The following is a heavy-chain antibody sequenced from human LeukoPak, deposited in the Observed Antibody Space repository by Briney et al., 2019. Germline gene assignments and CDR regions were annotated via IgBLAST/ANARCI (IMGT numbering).Heavy chain of an antibody. D-gene: IGHD4-23*01. V-gene: IGHV3-66*03. Sequence: PGESLSLSCAASGFIVSSHYKSWVRQAPGKGLDWVSVIYSSGSRYYADSVRGRFTISRDSSKNTVYLQMNSLRTEDTAVYYCARDYGGAFRGWFDPWGQGTLVTVSS. CDR2: IYSSGSR. J-gene: IGHJ5*02. CDR1: GFIVSSHY. CDR3: ARDYGGAFRGWFDP.